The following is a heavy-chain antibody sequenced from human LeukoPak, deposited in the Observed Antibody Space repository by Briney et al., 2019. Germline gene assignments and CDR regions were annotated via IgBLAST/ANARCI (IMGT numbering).Heavy chain of an antibody. CDR1: GGSISSGGYS. Sequence: PSQTLSLTCAVSGGSISSGGYSWSWIRQPPGKGLVWIGYIYHSGSTYYNPSLKSRVTISVDRSKNQFSLKLSSVTAADTAVYYCARVSGYSGNWFDPWGQGTLVTVSS. CDR3: ARVSGYSGNWFDP. J-gene: IGHJ5*02. D-gene: IGHD1-26*01. V-gene: IGHV4-30-2*01. CDR2: IYHSGST.